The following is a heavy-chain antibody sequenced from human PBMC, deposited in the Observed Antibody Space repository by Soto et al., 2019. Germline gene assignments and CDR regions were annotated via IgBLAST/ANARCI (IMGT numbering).Heavy chain of an antibody. D-gene: IGHD3-16*01. J-gene: IGHJ3*02. Sequence: PSETLSLTCTVSGGSISSYYWSWIRQPPGKGLEWIGYIYYSGSTNYNPSLKGRVTISVDTSKNQFSLKLSSVTAADTAVYYCARCNMGEDAFDIWGQGTMVTVSS. V-gene: IGHV4-59*01. CDR2: IYYSGST. CDR1: GGSISSYY. CDR3: ARCNMGEDAFDI.